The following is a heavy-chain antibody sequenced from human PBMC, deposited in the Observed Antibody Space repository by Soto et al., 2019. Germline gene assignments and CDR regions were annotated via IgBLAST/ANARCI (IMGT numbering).Heavy chain of an antibody. CDR1: GGSVSSGSYY. CDR2: IYYSGST. Sequence: QVQLQESGPGLVKPSETLSLTCTVSGGSVSSGSYYWSWIRQPPGKGLEWIGYIYYSGSTNYNPSLKSRVTISVDTSKNQFSLKLSSVTAADTAVYYCARFERYYYDSSGNFDYWGQGTLVTVSS. V-gene: IGHV4-61*01. J-gene: IGHJ4*02. CDR3: ARFERYYYDSSGNFDY. D-gene: IGHD3-22*01.